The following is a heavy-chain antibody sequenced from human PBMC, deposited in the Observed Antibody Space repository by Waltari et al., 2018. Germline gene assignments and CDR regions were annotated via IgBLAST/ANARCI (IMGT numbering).Heavy chain of an antibody. CDR1: GFPFSSYW. CDR2: IKQDGSEK. CDR3: ARDGYKRDDAFDI. Sequence: EVQLVESGGGLVQPGGSLRLSCAASGFPFSSYWMSWVRQAPGKGLEWVANIKQDGSEKYYVDSVKGRFTISRDNAKNSLYLQMNSLRAEDTAVYYCARDGYKRDDAFDIWGQGTMVTVSS. D-gene: IGHD5-12*01. J-gene: IGHJ3*02. V-gene: IGHV3-7*01.